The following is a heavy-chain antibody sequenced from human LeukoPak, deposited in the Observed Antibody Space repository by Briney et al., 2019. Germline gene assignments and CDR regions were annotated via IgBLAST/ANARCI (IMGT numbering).Heavy chain of an antibody. CDR2: INPNSGGT. Sequence: ASVKVSCKASGYIFTDYYMHWVRQAPGQGLEWMGWINPNSGGTNYAQKFQGRVTMTRDTSISTAYMELSRLRSDDTAVYYCARDRTPLRSVVVVAATGRWFDPWGQGTLVTVSS. D-gene: IGHD2-15*01. CDR3: ARDRTPLRSVVVVAATGRWFDP. V-gene: IGHV1-2*02. CDR1: GYIFTDYY. J-gene: IGHJ5*02.